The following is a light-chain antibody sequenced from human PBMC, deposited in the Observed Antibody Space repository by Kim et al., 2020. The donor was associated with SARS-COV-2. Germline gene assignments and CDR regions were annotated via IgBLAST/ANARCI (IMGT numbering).Light chain of an antibody. CDR2: AAS. CDR1: QKIITY. Sequence: DIQMTQSPSSLSASVGDTVTISCRASQKIITYLNWYQQKPGKAPNLLIYAASSLQSGVPSRFSGSGSGTDFTLTISSLQPEDFATYYCQQTYSTPPITFGQWTRLEIK. CDR3: QQTYSTPPIT. J-gene: IGKJ5*01. V-gene: IGKV1-39*01.